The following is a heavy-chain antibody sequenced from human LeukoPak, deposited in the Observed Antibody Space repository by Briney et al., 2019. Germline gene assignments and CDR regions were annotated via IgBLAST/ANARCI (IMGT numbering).Heavy chain of an antibody. CDR3: AKYSYSRSWTPTLDY. CDR1: GFTFSSYA. CDR2: ISGSGGST. J-gene: IGHJ4*02. D-gene: IGHD6-13*01. V-gene: IGHV3-23*01. Sequence: GGSLRLSCAASGFTFSSYAMSWVRQAPGKGREWVSAISGSGGSTYYADSVKGRFTISRDNSKNTLYLQMNSLRAEDTAVYYCAKYSYSRSWTPTLDYWGQGTLVTVSS.